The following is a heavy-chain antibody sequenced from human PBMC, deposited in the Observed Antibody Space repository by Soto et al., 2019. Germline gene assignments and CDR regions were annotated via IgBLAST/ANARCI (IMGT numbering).Heavy chain of an antibody. Sequence: QVYLVQSGAEVKKPGSSVKVSCKALRGTFTNYAFSWVRQAPGQGLEWMGGIMPFFGSVNYAQKFQGRINITADESTSSVYLELTSLRSEDTAVYYCARDRAGYYSHFVYWGQGTLVTVSS. CDR3: ARDRAGYYSHFVY. D-gene: IGHD3-22*01. V-gene: IGHV1-69*01. CDR1: RGTFTNYA. CDR2: IMPFFGSV. J-gene: IGHJ4*02.